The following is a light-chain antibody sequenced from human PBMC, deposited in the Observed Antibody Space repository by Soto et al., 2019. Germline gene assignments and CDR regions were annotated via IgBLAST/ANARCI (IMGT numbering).Light chain of an antibody. CDR3: QQYGGSPYT. CDR2: GVS. CDR1: QSISSSY. V-gene: IGKV3-20*01. Sequence: EIVLTQSPGTLSLSPGEGATLSCRASQSISSSYLAWYQQKPGQAPRHLIYGVSSRAAGIPDRFSGSGSGTDFTLTISRLEPEDFAVYYCQQYGGSPYTFGQGTKLEI. J-gene: IGKJ2*01.